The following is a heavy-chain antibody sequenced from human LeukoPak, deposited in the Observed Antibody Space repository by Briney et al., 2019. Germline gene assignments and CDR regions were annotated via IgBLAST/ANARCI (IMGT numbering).Heavy chain of an antibody. Sequence: LETLSLTCTVSGGSLSSYYWSWVRQPPGKGLEWMGDIYYSGSTNYNPSLTSRGTISVDTTNNQFSLKLSSVTAADTAVYYCASKVVAATVHFDYWGQGTLVTVS. CDR2: IYYSGST. J-gene: IGHJ4*02. D-gene: IGHD2-15*01. CDR1: GGSLSSYY. V-gene: IGHV4-59*08. CDR3: ASKVVAATVHFDY.